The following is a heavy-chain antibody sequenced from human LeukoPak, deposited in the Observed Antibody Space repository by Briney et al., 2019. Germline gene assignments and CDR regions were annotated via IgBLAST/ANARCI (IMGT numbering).Heavy chain of an antibody. CDR1: GFTFGDFA. J-gene: IGHJ4*02. CDR3: TSPTTVIDLGDY. V-gene: IGHV3-49*03. Sequence: PGGSLRLSCTASGFTFGDFAMSWFRQAPGKGLGWVDFIRSKAYGGTTEYAASVKGRFTISRDDSKSIAYLQMNSLKTEDTAVYYCTSPTTVIDLGDYWGQGTLVTVSS. CDR2: IRSKAYGGTT. D-gene: IGHD4-17*01.